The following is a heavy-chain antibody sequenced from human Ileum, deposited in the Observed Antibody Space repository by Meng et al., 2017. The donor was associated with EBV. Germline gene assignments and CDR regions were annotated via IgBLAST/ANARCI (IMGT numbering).Heavy chain of an antibody. D-gene: IGHD3-22*01. Sequence: ESCPGTGKSLWALSPNRAVSVGSRNRGHWGDRVPQTPEPGLELIGDVSHVGSHNYIPALRGRLTLSVDQSKNQFSLRVTYVTAADTAVYYFARDGRDHLDTSGDFPDALHIWGQAALVTVSS. CDR3: ARDGRDHLDTSGDFPDALHI. J-gene: IGHJ4*02. CDR2: VSHVGSH. V-gene: IGHV4-4*02. CDR1: VGSRNRGHW.